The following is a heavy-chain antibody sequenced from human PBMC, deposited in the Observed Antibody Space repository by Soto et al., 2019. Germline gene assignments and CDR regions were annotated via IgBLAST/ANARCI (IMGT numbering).Heavy chain of an antibody. Sequence: QVQLVESGGGLVKPGGSLRLSCAASGLNFSDYYMTWIRQTPGEGLEWLSYISGSSSHTNYAASVKGRFTISRDNAQNSLYLQISSLGAEDTAVYYCARRLSAHFDYWGQGTLVTVSS. V-gene: IGHV3-11*05. D-gene: IGHD3-10*01. J-gene: IGHJ4*02. CDR2: ISGSSSHT. CDR1: GLNFSDYY. CDR3: ARRLSAHFDY.